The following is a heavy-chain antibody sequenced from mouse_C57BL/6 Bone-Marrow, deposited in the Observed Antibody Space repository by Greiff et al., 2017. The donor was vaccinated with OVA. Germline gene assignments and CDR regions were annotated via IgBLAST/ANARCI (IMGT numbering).Heavy chain of an antibody. D-gene: IGHD1-1*01. Sequence: VQLQESGPELVKPGASVKISCKASGYAFSSSWMNWVKQRPGKGLEWIGRIYPGDGDTNYNGKFKGKATLTADKSSSTAYMQLSSLTSEDSAVYFCADGSSPWFAYWGQGTLVTVSA. J-gene: IGHJ3*01. V-gene: IGHV1-82*01. CDR3: ADGSSPWFAY. CDR2: IYPGDGDT. CDR1: GYAFSSSW.